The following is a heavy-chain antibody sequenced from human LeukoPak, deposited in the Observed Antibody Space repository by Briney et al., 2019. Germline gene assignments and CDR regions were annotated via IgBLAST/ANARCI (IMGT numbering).Heavy chain of an antibody. Sequence: PGGSLRLSCAASGFLVSTNYMHWVRQAPGKGLEWVSDIYSGGSTYYADSVKGRFTISRDNSKNTLYLQMNSLRAEDTAVYYCARSLMDGEGSDYWGQGTLVTVSS. CDR3: ARSLMDGEGSDY. V-gene: IGHV3-53*01. CDR1: GFLVSTNY. CDR2: IYSGGST. D-gene: IGHD4-17*01. J-gene: IGHJ4*02.